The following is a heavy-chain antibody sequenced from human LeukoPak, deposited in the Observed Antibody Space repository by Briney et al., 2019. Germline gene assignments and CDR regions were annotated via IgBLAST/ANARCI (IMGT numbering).Heavy chain of an antibody. CDR1: NGSISSYY. J-gene: IGHJ3*02. CDR3: ARGGYDFWSGYGAFDI. D-gene: IGHD3-3*01. V-gene: IGHV4-4*07. CDR2: IYTSGST. Sequence: SETLSLTCTVSNGSISSYYWSWIRQPAGKGLEWIGRIYTSGSTNYNPSLKSRVTISVDTSKNQFSLKLSSVTAADTAVYYCARGGYDFWSGYGAFDIWGQGTMVTVSS.